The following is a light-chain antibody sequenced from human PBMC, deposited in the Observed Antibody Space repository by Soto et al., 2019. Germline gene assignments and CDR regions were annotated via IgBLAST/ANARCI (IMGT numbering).Light chain of an antibody. Sequence: EIVMTQSPATLSVSPGERATLSCRASQSVSSNLAWYQQQPGQAHRLLIYGASTRATGIPARFSGSGSGTEFALTIGSLLSEDFAVFYCQEYNNWPPVFGPGTKVDIK. CDR3: QEYNNWPPV. V-gene: IGKV3-15*01. J-gene: IGKJ3*01. CDR2: GAS. CDR1: QSVSSN.